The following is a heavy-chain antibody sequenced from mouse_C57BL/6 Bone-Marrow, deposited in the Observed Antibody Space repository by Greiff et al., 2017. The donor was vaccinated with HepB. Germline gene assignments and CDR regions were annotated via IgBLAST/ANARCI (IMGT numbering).Heavy chain of an antibody. V-gene: IGHV7-3*01. CDR1: GFTFTDYY. J-gene: IGHJ4*01. CDR3: ARYMDY. Sequence: EVKLMESGGGLVQPGGSLSLSCAASGFTFTDYYMSWVRQPPGKALEWLGFIRNKANGYTTEYSASVKGRFTISRDNSQSILYLQMNALRAEVSATYYCARYMDYWGQGTSVTVSS. CDR2: IRNKANGYTT.